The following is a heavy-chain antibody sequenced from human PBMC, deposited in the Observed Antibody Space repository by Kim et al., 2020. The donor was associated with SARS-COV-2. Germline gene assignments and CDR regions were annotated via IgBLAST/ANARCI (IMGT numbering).Heavy chain of an antibody. Sequence: ADSVKGRFTIARDNSKNPLYLQMNSLRAEDTAVYYCARVPGGSYYYGMDVWGQGTTVTVSS. V-gene: IGHV3-30*01. D-gene: IGHD3-16*01. CDR3: ARVPGGSYYYGMDV. J-gene: IGHJ6*02.